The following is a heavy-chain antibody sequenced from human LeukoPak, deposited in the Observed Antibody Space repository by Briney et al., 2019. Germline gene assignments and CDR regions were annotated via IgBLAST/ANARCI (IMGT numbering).Heavy chain of an antibody. Sequence: SETLSLTCSVSGGSISGFHWSWIRQTAGKGLEWIGRVSTSGNTFYNPSLESRVTMSADTSGIHFSLNLTSVTAADTAVYYCARETAWPENTPMILFSYFDYWGRGILVTVSS. CDR1: GGSISGFH. V-gene: IGHV4-4*07. D-gene: IGHD3/OR15-3a*01. J-gene: IGHJ4*02. CDR3: ARETAWPENTPMILFSYFDY. CDR2: VSTSGNT.